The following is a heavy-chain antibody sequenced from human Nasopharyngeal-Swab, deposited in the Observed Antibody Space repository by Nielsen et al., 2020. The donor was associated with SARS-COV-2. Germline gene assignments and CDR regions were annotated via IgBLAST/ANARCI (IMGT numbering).Heavy chain of an antibody. CDR1: GGSISSGGYY. Sequence: SETLSLTCTVSGGSISSGGYYWSWIRQHPGKGLEWIGYIYYSGSTYYNPSLKSRVTISVDTSKNQFSLKLSSVTAADTAVYYCARSITIFGVVGANWFDPWGQGTLVTVSS. J-gene: IGHJ5*02. D-gene: IGHD3-3*01. CDR2: IYYSGST. V-gene: IGHV4-31*03. CDR3: ARSITIFGVVGANWFDP.